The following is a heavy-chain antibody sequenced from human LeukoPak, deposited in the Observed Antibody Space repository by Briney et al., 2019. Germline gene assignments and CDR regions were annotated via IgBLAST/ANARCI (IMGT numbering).Heavy chain of an antibody. CDR2: ISGSGGST. V-gene: IGHV3-23*01. D-gene: IGHD3-22*01. CDR3: ATTGEMNYYDSSGYYYVSDY. CDR1: GFSFSSYA. Sequence: PGGSLRLSCAASGFSFSSYAMSWVRQAPGKGLEWVSAISGSGGSTYYADSVKGRFTISRDNSKNTLYLQMNSLRAEDTAVYYCATTGEMNYYDSSGYYYVSDYWGQGTLVTVSS. J-gene: IGHJ4*02.